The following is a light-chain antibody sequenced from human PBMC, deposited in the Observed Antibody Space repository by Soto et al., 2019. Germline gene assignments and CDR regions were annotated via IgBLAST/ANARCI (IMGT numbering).Light chain of an antibody. V-gene: IGKV1D-16*01. Sequence: DIQMTQSPSSLSASVGATVTITCRASQGITDWLAWYQQKPEKAPKSLIYGSSSLHSGVPSRFSGNGSGTEFTLTINNLQPEDFATYYCQQYNIYPLTFGGGTKVDIK. CDR2: GSS. CDR3: QQYNIYPLT. CDR1: QGITDW. J-gene: IGKJ4*01.